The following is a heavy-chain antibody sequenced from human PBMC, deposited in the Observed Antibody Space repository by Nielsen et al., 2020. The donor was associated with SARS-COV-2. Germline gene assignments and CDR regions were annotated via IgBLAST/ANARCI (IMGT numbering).Heavy chain of an antibody. CDR2: IKQDGSEK. V-gene: IGHV3-7*01. J-gene: IGHJ3*02. Sequence: GSLRLSCAASGFTFSSYWMSWVRQAPGKGLEWVANIKQDGSEKYYVDSVKGRFTISRDNAKNSLYLQMNSLRDEDTAVYYCARVAVFEVVVARKIDAFDIWGQGTMVTVSS. CDR1: GFTFSSYW. CDR3: ARVAVFEVVVARKIDAFDI. D-gene: IGHD2-15*01.